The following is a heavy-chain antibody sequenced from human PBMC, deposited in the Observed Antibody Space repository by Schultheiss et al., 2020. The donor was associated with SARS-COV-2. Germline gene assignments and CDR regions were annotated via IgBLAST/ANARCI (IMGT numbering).Heavy chain of an antibody. CDR3: AKDSSGWFSDGWPYYFDY. V-gene: IGHV3-30*18. CDR1: GFTFSSYW. D-gene: IGHD6-19*01. Sequence: GESLKISCAASGFTFSSYWMHWVRQAPGKGLEWVAVISYDGSNKYYADSVKGRFTISRDNSKNTLYLQMNSLRAEDTAVYYCAKDSSGWFSDGWPYYFDYWGQGTLVTVSS. CDR2: ISYDGSNK. J-gene: IGHJ4*02.